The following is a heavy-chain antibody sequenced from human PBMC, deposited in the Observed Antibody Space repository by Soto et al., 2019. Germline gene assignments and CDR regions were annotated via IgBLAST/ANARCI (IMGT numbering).Heavy chain of an antibody. V-gene: IGHV4-39*01. J-gene: IGHJ4*02. Sequence: SETLSLTCTVSGASLSSICFYWGWIRQPPGKGLEWIGRVSYSGTSSYNPSLKSRVTISVDASKSQFSLRVNSVTDADTALYYCARYQDYTMFDHWGQGTLVTVSS. CDR3: ARYQDYTMFDH. D-gene: IGHD2-2*02. CDR2: VSYSGTS. CDR1: GASLSSICFY.